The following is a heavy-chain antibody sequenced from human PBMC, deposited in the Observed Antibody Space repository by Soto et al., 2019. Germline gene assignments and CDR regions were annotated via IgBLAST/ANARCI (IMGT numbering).Heavy chain of an antibody. J-gene: IGHJ4*02. V-gene: IGHV3-66*01. D-gene: IGHD2-2*03. CDR2: IYSGGST. Sequence: EVQLVESGGGLVQPGGSLRLSCAVSGFAVNYMSWVRQAPGKGLEWLSVIYSGGSTYYADSARGRFIISRNKSKNSLYLQMNIRRVEDTALYYCAIDGSDHWGQGTLVTVSS. CDR3: AIDGSDH. CDR1: GFAVNY.